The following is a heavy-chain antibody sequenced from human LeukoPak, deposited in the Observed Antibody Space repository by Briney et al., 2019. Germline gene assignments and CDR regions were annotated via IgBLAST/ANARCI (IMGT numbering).Heavy chain of an antibody. V-gene: IGHV3-23*01. D-gene: IGHD3-10*01. CDR2: LSGSGGST. Sequence: GGSLRLSCAASGFTFSTYAMSWVRQAPGKGLEWVSALSGSGGSTYYADSVKGRFTISRDNSKNTLYLQMSSLRAEDTAVYYCAKDRFVGRWQENDYWGQGTLVTVSS. CDR3: AKDRFVGRWQENDY. J-gene: IGHJ4*02. CDR1: GFTFSTYA.